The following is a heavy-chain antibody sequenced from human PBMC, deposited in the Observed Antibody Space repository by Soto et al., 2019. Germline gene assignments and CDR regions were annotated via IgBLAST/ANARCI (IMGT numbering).Heavy chain of an antibody. CDR2: ISGSGGST. V-gene: IGHV3-23*01. D-gene: IGHD6-6*01. J-gene: IGHJ6*02. Sequence: PGGSLRLSCAASGFTFSSYAMSWVRQAPGKGLEWVSAISGSGGSTYYADSVKGRFTISRDNSKNTLYLQMNSLRAEDTAVYYCAKDTLEYSSSGGDHYGMDVWGQGTTVTVSS. CDR1: GFTFSSYA. CDR3: AKDTLEYSSSGGDHYGMDV.